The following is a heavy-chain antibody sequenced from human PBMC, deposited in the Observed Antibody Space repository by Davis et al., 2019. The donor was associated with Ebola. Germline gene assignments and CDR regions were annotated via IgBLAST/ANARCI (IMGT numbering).Heavy chain of an antibody. CDR3: ATATYYYGSGSLTS. J-gene: IGHJ4*02. CDR1: GGSFSGYY. CDR2: LNHSGTT. Sequence: MPSETLSLACAVYGGSFSGYYWSWIRQPPGKGLEWLGELNHSGTTNYNPYLKSRVTRSVDTSTNQFSLKLSTVTAADTAVYYCATATYYYGSGSLTSWGQGTLVTVSS. V-gene: IGHV4-34*01. D-gene: IGHD3-10*01.